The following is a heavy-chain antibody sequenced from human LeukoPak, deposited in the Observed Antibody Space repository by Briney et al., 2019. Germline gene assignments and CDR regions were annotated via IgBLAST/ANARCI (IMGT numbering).Heavy chain of an antibody. CDR3: ARHSKQQLDNWFDP. CDR2: IYPGDSAT. D-gene: IGHD6-13*01. Sequence: GESLKISCKGSGYSFTNYWIGWVRQMPGKGLELMGVIYPGDSATRYSPSFQGQVAISVDKSIRTAYLQWSSLKASDIAMYYCARHSKQQLDNWFDPWGQGTLVTVSS. CDR1: GYSFTNYW. J-gene: IGHJ5*02. V-gene: IGHV5-51*01.